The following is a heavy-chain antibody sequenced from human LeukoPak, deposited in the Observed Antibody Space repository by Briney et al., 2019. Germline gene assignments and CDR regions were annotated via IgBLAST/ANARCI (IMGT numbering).Heavy chain of an antibody. CDR3: ARDGIAAAGHPFDC. CDR2: INAGNGNT. CDR1: GYTFTSYA. D-gene: IGHD6-13*01. V-gene: IGHV1-3*03. Sequence: ASVKVSCKASGYTFTSYAMHWVRQAPGQRLEWMGWINAGNGNTKYSQEFQGRVTITRDTSASTAYMELSSLRSEDMAVYYCARDGIAAAGHPFDCWGQGTLVTVSS. J-gene: IGHJ4*02.